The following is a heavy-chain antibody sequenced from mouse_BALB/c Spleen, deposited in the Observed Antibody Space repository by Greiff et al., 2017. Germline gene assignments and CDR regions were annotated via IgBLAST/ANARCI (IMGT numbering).Heavy chain of an antibody. CDR3: ARYGKGYYFDY. V-gene: IGHV5-17*02. Sequence: EVQVVESGGGLVQPGGSRKLSCAASGFTFSSFGMHWVRQAPEKGLEWVAYISSGSSTIYYADTVKGRFTISRDNPKNTLFLQMTSLRSEDTAMYYCARYGKGYYFDYWGQGTTLTVSS. CDR1: GFTFSSFG. J-gene: IGHJ2*01. CDR2: ISSGSSTI. D-gene: IGHD2-1*01.